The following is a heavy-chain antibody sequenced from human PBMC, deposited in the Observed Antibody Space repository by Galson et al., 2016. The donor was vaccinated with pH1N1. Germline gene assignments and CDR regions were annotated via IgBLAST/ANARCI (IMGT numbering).Heavy chain of an antibody. D-gene: IGHD1-26*01. J-gene: IGHJ4*02. CDR3: VRDLGRLRDF. CDR2: INPIGGMA. CDR1: GYTFTSYY. Sequence: SVKVSCKASGYTFTSYYFHWVRQAPRLGLQWMGVINPIGGMATYTQNFQDRLTMTVDASTSTVYMELTSLRSEDTAVYYCVRDLGRLRDFWGQGTLVTVSS. V-gene: IGHV1-46*01.